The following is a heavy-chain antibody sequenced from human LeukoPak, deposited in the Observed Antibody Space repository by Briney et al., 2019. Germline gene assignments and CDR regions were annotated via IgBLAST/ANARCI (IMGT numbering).Heavy chain of an antibody. J-gene: IGHJ4*02. Sequence: SETLSLTCTVSGGSISIYYWSWIRQPPGKGLEWIGGIYYSGSTYYNPFLKSRVTISVDTSKNQFSLKLSSVTAADTAVYYCASIAAAGTGRWGQGTLVTVSS. CDR2: IYYSGST. CDR1: GGSISIYY. V-gene: IGHV4-59*05. CDR3: ASIAAAGTGR. D-gene: IGHD6-13*01.